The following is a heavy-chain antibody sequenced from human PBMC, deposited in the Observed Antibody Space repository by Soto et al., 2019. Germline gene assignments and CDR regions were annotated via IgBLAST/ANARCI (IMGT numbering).Heavy chain of an antibody. J-gene: IGHJ6*02. D-gene: IGHD3-3*01. Sequence: QVQLVESGGGVVQPGRSLRLSCAASGFTFSSYAMHWVRQAPGKGLEWVAVISYDGSNKYYADSVKGRFTISRDNSKNTLYLQMNSLRAEDTAVYYCAREASRFGKIPEDYYYGMDVWGQGTTVTVSS. CDR1: GFTFSSYA. CDR2: ISYDGSNK. V-gene: IGHV3-30-3*01. CDR3: AREASRFGKIPEDYYYGMDV.